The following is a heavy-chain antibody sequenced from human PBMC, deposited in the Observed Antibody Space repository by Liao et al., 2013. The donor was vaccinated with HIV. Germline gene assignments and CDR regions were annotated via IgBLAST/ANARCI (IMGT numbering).Heavy chain of an antibody. D-gene: IGHD3-22*01. J-gene: IGHJ2*01. Sequence: QVQLQESGPGLVKPSETLSLMCSVSHGSISSYYWTWFRQPAGKGLEWIGRISASGSATYNPSLKSRVTISVDMSKNQFSLGLSSVTVADTAIYYCARGRYYESSGYYYDKYFDLWGRGTLVTVSS. CDR1: HGSISSYY. CDR3: ARGRYYESSGYYYDKYFDL. V-gene: IGHV4-4*07. CDR2: ISASGSA.